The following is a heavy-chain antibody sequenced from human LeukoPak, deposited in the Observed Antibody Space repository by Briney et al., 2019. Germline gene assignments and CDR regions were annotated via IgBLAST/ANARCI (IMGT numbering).Heavy chain of an antibody. CDR2: IYYSGST. D-gene: IGHD3-10*01. CDR3: ASLQYYYGSGSVDY. J-gene: IGHJ4*02. V-gene: IGHV4-30-4*01. CDR1: GGSISSGDYY. Sequence: PSQTLSLTCTVSGGSISSGDYYWSWIRQPPGKGLEWIGYIYYSGSTYYNPSLKSRVTISVDTSKYQFSLKLSSVTAADTAVYYCASLQYYYGSGSVDYWGQGTLVTVSS.